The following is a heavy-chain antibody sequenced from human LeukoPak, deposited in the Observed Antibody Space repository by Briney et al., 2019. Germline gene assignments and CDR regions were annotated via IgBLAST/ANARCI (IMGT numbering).Heavy chain of an antibody. CDR1: GHTFTGYY. CDR2: INPNGGGT. J-gene: IGHJ6*02. D-gene: IGHD2-2*01. V-gene: IGHV1-2*02. CDR3: ARVGDIVVVPAAKAYYYYGMDV. Sequence: ASVKVSCKASGHTFTGYYMHWVRQAPGQGLEWMGWINPNGGGTNYAQKFQGRVTMTRDTSISTAYMELSRLRSDDTAVYYCARVGDIVVVPAAKAYYYYGMDVWGQGTTVTVSS.